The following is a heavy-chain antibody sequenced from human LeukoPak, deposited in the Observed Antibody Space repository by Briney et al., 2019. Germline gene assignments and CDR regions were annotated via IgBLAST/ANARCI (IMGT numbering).Heavy chain of an antibody. J-gene: IGHJ3*02. D-gene: IGHD6-13*01. Sequence: GESLKISCKGSGYSFTSYWIGWVRQMPGKGLEWMGIIYPGDSDTRYSPSFQGQVTISADKSISTAYLQWSSLKGSDTAMYYCARLVPSSWYGFFAFDIWGQGTMVTVSS. V-gene: IGHV5-51*01. CDR3: ARLVPSSWYGFFAFDI. CDR1: GYSFTSYW. CDR2: IYPGDSDT.